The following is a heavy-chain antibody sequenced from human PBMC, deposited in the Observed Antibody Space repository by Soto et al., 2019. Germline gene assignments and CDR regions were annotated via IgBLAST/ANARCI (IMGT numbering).Heavy chain of an antibody. CDR1: GFTFSSYG. Sequence: PGGSLRLSCAASGFTFSSYGMYWVRQAPGKGLEWVAVIWYDGSNKYYEDSVKGRFTISRDNAKNSLYLQMNSLSAEDTALYYCAKDRGEATTVPLFFYYWGQGTLVTVSS. D-gene: IGHD4-17*01. V-gene: IGHV3-33*03. CDR2: IWYDGSNK. CDR3: AKDRGEATTVPLFFYY. J-gene: IGHJ4*02.